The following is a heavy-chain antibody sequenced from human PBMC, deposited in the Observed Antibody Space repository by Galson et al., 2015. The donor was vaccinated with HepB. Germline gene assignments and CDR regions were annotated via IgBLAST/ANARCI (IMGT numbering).Heavy chain of an antibody. CDR2: IRSKAYGGTT. J-gene: IGHJ6*02. Sequence: SLRLSCAASGFIFGDYAMSWFRQAPGKGLEWVGFIRSKAYGGTTEYAASVKGRLTISRDDSKSIAYLQMNSLKTEDTAVYYCTRESWFGELFPHYGMDVWGQGTTVTVSS. CDR3: TRESWFGELFPHYGMDV. CDR1: GFIFGDYA. V-gene: IGHV3-49*03. D-gene: IGHD3-10*01.